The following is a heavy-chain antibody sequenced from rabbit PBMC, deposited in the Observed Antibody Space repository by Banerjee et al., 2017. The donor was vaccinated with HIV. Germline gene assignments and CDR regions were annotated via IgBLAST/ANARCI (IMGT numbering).Heavy chain of an antibody. CDR3: VREAGYGGYGDGNL. V-gene: IGHV1S45*01. J-gene: IGHJ4*01. D-gene: IGHD6-1*01. CDR2: IYAGSSGST. CDR1: GFTLSSYW. Sequence: QEQLVESGGGLVKPEGSLTLTCTASGFTLSSYWMWWVRQAPGKGLEWIACIYAGSSGSTYYANWAKGRFTISKTSSTTVTLQMASLTAADTATYFCVREAGYGGYGDGNLWGPGTLVTVS.